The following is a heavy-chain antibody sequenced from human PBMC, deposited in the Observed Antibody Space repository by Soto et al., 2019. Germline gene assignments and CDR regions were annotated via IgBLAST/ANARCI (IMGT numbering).Heavy chain of an antibody. CDR1: GGSISSGGYY. Sequence: SETLSLTCTVSGGSISSGGYYWSWIRQHPGKGLEWIGYIYYSGSTYYNPSLKSRVTISVDTSKNQFSLKLSSVTAADTAVYYCARVGPPLVRRFWFDPWGQGTLVTVSS. CDR3: ARVGPPLVRRFWFDP. D-gene: IGHD6-6*01. V-gene: IGHV4-31*03. CDR2: IYYSGST. J-gene: IGHJ5*02.